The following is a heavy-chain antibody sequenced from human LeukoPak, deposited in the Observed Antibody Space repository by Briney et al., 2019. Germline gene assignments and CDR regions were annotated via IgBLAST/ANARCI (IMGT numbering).Heavy chain of an antibody. Sequence: PSQTLSLACSVSGDSISSPYYYWGWIRQPPGNGLEWIGTIYYTGDSYYNPSLKSRLTISLDTSKNHFSLKLTSVTAADTALYYCASLSNLLRFLVFDSWGQGALVTVSS. CDR3: ASLSNLLRFLVFDS. D-gene: IGHD3-3*01. V-gene: IGHV4-39*01. J-gene: IGHJ4*02. CDR2: IYYTGDS. CDR1: GDSISSPYYY.